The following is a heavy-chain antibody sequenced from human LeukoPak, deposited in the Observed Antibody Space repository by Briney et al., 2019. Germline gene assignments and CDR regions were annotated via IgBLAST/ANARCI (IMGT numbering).Heavy chain of an antibody. CDR3: ARVGDHFHWYLDL. V-gene: IGHV3-53*01. CDR2: LYSGSDT. D-gene: IGHD3-10*01. Sequence: GGSLRLSCAASGFSVSTKYMNWVRQAPGKGLEWVSILYSGSDTYYANSVKGRFTISRDSSKNILFLQMNDLRAGDTAVYYCARVGDHFHWYLDLWGRGTLVTVSS. CDR1: GFSVSTKY. J-gene: IGHJ2*01.